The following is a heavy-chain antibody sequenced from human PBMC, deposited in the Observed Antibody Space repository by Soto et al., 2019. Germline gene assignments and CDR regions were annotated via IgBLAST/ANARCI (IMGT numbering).Heavy chain of an antibody. D-gene: IGHD2-21*01. V-gene: IGHV4-34*01. CDR2: ITHSGTT. CDR3: ARLATGASIQHVVRRPCDV. CDR1: GGSLSGNC. Sequence: QVQLQQWGAGLVKPSGTLSLICAVSGGSLSGNCWSWVRQTPGKGPEWIGEITHSGTTKYNPSLKSRLTMSLDMSKKQFSQKLNSVTAADTAVYYCARLATGASIQHVVRRPCDVWGQGTMVTVSS. J-gene: IGHJ3*01.